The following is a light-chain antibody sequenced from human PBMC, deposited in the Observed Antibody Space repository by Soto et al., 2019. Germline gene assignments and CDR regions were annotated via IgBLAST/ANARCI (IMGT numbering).Light chain of an antibody. CDR3: SSYTSSSPVV. J-gene: IGLJ2*01. V-gene: IGLV2-14*01. CDR2: EVS. CDR1: SSDVGGYNY. Sequence: QSALTQPASVSGSPGQSITISCTGTSSDVGGYNYVSWYQQHPGKAPKLMIYEVSSRPSGISNRFSGSKSGNTASLTISGRQAEDEADYYCSSYTSSSPVVFGGGPKVTVL.